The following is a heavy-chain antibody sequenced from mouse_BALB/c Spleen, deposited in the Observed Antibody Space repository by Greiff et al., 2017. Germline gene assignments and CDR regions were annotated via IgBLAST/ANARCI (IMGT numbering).Heavy chain of an antibody. D-gene: IGHD1-1*01. J-gene: IGHJ1*01. V-gene: IGHV5-6-3*01. CDR2: INSNGGST. CDR3: ARDAGSSYWYFDV. CDR1: GFTFSSYG. Sequence: EVKLMESGGGLVQPGGSLKLSCAASGFTFSSYGMSWVRQTPDKRLELVATINSNGGSTYYPDSVKGRFTISRDNAKNTLYLQMSSLKSEDTAMYYCARDAGSSYWYFDVWGAGTTVTVSS.